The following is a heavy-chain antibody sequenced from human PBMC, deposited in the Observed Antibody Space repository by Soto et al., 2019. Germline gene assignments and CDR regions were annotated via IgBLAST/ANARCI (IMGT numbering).Heavy chain of an antibody. CDR3: AHVFTSLAPFDS. CDR2: IYWDEDK. D-gene: IGHD3-10*02. CDR1: GFSLSTSGVG. Sequence: QITLKESGPTLVKPTQTLTLTCTFSGFSLSTSGVGVGWIRQPPGKALEWLGFIYWDEDKRYSPSLKSRLTIPQDPSKSQVVLTITTLDPVDTATYHCAHVFTSLAPFDSWGQGTLVTVSA. V-gene: IGHV2-5*02. J-gene: IGHJ4*02.